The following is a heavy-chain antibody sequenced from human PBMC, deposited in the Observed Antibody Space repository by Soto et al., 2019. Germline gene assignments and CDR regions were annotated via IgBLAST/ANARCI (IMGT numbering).Heavy chain of an antibody. CDR2: TYYRSRWYS. J-gene: IGHJ6*02. V-gene: IGHV6-1*01. CDR3: ARGVLEWRSKSYYYYGMDV. CDR1: GDSVSSNSAA. D-gene: IGHD3-3*01. Sequence: SQTLSLPCAISGDSVSSNSAAWNWARQSPARGLEWLGRTYYRSRWYSYYAPSVKSRITIKPDTSKNRFSLQLNSVTPDDTAVYYCARGVLEWRSKSYYYYGMDVWGQGTTVTVSS.